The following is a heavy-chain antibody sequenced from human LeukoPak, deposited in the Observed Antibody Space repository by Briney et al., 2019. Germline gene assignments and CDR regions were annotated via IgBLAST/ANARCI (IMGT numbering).Heavy chain of an antibody. J-gene: IGHJ4*02. CDR3: AKGYYDSSGYYDY. CDR2: ISGGGGST. V-gene: IGHV3-23*01. D-gene: IGHD3-22*01. Sequence: PGGSLRLSCAASGFTFSNHAMSWVRQAPGKGLEWVSTISGGGGSTYYADSVKGRFTISRDNSKNTLYLQMNSLSAEDTVVYYCAKGYYDSSGYYDYWGQGTLVTVSS. CDR1: GFTFSNHA.